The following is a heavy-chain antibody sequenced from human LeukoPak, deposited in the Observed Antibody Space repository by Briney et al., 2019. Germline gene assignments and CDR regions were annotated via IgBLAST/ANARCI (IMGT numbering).Heavy chain of an antibody. J-gene: IGHJ6*03. CDR3: ARQISDYYYYYMDV. V-gene: IGHV4-39*01. Sequence: SETLSLTCTVSGCSFSSSNYYWGWIRQPPGKGLEWIVTIYYSRTTYYNPSLESRGTISEDTSKNQFSLTLRPVTAADTAVYYCARQISDYYYYYMDVWGKGTTVTVSS. CDR2: IYYSRTT. D-gene: IGHD3-10*01. CDR1: GCSFSSSNYY.